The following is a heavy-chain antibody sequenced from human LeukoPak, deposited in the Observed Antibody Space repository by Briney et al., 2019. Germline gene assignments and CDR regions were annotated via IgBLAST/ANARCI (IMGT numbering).Heavy chain of an antibody. CDR1: GFTFANYC. V-gene: IGHV3-43D*03. CDR2: ICSGGCDT. CDR3: AKDKFDGSGSYYFDY. D-gene: IGHD3-10*01. Sequence: GGSLKLSCAGSGFTFANYCMHWVRQTPGKGLEWVSLICSGGCDTYYAASLEGRFTISTDNSKNSLYLQLSSLRAEDTALYYCAKDKFDGSGSYYFDYWGQGTLVTVSS. J-gene: IGHJ4*02.